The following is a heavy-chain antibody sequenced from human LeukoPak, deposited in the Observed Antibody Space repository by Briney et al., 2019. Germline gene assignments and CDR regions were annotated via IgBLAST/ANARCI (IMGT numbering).Heavy chain of an antibody. J-gene: IGHJ4*01. CDR1: NFSIGRGYY. CDR2: MFHSGTT. V-gene: IGHV4-38-2*02. D-gene: IGHD5-24*01. CDR3: ARVESPSVTIAERLYYFDY. Sequence: SETLSLTCTVSNFSIGRGYYWAWIRQPPGKGLEWIANMFHSGTTFYNPSLRSRVTLSIDTSKNQLSLKLRSVTASDTAVYYCARVESPSVTIAERLYYFDYWGHGTPVTVSS.